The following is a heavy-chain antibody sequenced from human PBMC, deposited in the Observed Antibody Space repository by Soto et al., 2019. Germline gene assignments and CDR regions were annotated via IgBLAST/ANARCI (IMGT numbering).Heavy chain of an antibody. CDR1: GYTFTSYD. Sequence: ASVKVSCKASGYTFTSYDINWVRQATGQGLEWMGWMNPNSGHTGYAQKFQGRVTMTTDTSTSTAYMELRSLRSDDTAVYYCARDRSGVYWYFDLWGRGTLVTVSS. V-gene: IGHV1-8*01. J-gene: IGHJ2*01. D-gene: IGHD3-16*02. CDR2: MNPNSGHT. CDR3: ARDRSGVYWYFDL.